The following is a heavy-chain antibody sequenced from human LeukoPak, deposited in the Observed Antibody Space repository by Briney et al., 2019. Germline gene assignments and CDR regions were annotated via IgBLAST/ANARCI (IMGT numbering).Heavy chain of an antibody. CDR3: ASVRGATTSYFDY. V-gene: IGHV4-4*09. Sequence: PSETLSLTCTVSGGSISSYYWSWIRQPPGKGLEWIGYIYTSGSTNYNPSLKSRVTISVDTSKNQFSLKLSSVTAADTAVYYCASVRGATTSYFDYWGQGTLVTVSS. CDR1: GGSISSYY. D-gene: IGHD1-26*01. J-gene: IGHJ4*02. CDR2: IYTSGST.